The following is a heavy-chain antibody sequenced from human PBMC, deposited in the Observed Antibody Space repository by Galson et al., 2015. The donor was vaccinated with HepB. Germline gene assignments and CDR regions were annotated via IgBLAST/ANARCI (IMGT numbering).Heavy chain of an antibody. CDR3: AAERNYYDKSGYSAGAFDI. CDR1: GFTFTRSV. J-gene: IGHJ3*02. CDR2: IVVGSGNT. V-gene: IGHV1-58*01. D-gene: IGHD3-22*01. Sequence: SVKVSCKASGFTFTRSVVQWVRQARGQRLEWIGWIVVGSGNTNYAQKFQERVTITRDMSTSTAYMELSSLRSEDTAVYYCAAERNYYDKSGYSAGAFDIWGQGTMVTVSS.